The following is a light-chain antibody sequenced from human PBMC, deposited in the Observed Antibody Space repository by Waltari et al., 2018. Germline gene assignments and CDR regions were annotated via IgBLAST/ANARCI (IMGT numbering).Light chain of an antibody. Sequence: QTVVTQEPSLTVSPRGTVTLTCASSTGAVTSGYFPTWFQQRPGQPPRPVIYSADNRHTRTPARFSGSLIGGRAALTLSGVQPEAEADYYCLLFYGGAYVFGTGTKLTVL. CDR1: TGAVTSGYF. CDR2: SAD. CDR3: LLFYGGAYV. J-gene: IGLJ1*01. V-gene: IGLV7-43*01.